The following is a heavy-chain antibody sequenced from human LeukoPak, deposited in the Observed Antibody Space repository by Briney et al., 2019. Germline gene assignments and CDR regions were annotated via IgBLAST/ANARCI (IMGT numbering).Heavy chain of an antibody. J-gene: IGHJ4*02. CDR1: GFTFSSYG. Sequence: GGSLRLSCAASGFTFSSYGMHWVRQAPGKGLEWVAVISYDGSNKYYADSVKGRFTISRDNSKNTLYLQMNSLRAEDTAVYYCARHYYDSSGYSYYFDYWGQGTLVTVSS. D-gene: IGHD3-22*01. CDR2: ISYDGSNK. V-gene: IGHV3-30*03. CDR3: ARHYYDSSGYSYYFDY.